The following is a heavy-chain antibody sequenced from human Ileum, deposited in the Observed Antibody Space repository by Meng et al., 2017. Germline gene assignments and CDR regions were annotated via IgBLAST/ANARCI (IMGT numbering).Heavy chain of an antibody. Sequence: GGSLRLSCTVSGFTFTGNWMHWVRQPPGKGPVWVARINGDGTFTAYADSVRARFTISRDNAKNTLYLQMNSLRVEDKTVYFCAEDWGGVGALDYWGQGSLVTVSS. J-gene: IGHJ4*02. D-gene: IGHD1-26*01. V-gene: IGHV3-74*03. CDR1: GFTFTGNW. CDR3: AEDWGGVGALDY. CDR2: INGDGTFT.